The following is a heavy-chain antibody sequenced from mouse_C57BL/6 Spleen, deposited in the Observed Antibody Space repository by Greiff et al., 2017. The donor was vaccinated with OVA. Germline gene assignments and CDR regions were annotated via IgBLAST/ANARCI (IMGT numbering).Heavy chain of an antibody. CDR3: ARNGYFDYYAMDY. CDR2: IYPGDGDT. J-gene: IGHJ4*01. V-gene: IGHV1-82*01. D-gene: IGHD2-3*01. CDR1: GYAFSSSW. Sequence: QVQLQQSGPERVKPGASVKISCKASGYAFSSSWMNWVKQRPGKGLEWIGRIYPGDGDTNYNGKFKGKATLTADKSSSTAYMQLSSLTSEDSAVYFCARNGYFDYYAMDYWGQGTSVTVSS.